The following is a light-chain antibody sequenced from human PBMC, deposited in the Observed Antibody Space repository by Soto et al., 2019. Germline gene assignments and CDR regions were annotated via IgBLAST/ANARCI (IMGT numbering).Light chain of an antibody. CDR1: SSDVGGYNY. J-gene: IGLJ1*01. V-gene: IGLV2-8*01. CDR3: SSYAGSNNV. CDR2: EVS. Sequence: QSVLTQPPSASGSPGQSVTISCTGTSSDVGGYNYVSWYQQHPGKAPKLMIYEVSKLPSGFPDRFSGSKSGNTAFLTVSGLQAEDEADYYCSSYAGSNNVFGTGTKVTVL.